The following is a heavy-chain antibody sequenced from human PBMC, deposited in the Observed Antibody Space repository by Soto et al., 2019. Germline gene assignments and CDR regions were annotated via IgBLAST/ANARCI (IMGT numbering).Heavy chain of an antibody. V-gene: IGHV3-33*01. J-gene: IGHJ4*02. Sequence: GGSLRLSCAASGFTFSSYGMHWVRQAPGKGLEWVAVIWYDGSNKYYADSVKGRFTISRDNSKNTLYLQMNSLRAEDTAVYYCARDWEYQLLFYERVNYFDYWGQGTLVTVSS. CDR2: IWYDGSNK. D-gene: IGHD2-2*01. CDR3: ARDWEYQLLFYERVNYFDY. CDR1: GFTFSSYG.